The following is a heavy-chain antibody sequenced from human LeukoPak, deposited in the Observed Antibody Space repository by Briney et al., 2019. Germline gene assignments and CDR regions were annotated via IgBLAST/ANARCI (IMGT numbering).Heavy chain of an antibody. J-gene: IGHJ6*02. V-gene: IGHV4-59*01. CDR1: GGSISSYY. CDR3: ARDPTYYYDSSGYSVASRGMDV. CDR2: IYYSGST. D-gene: IGHD3-22*01. Sequence: SETLSLTCTVSGGSISSYYWSWIRQPPGKGLEWIGYIYYSGSTNYHPSLKSRVTISVDTSKNQFALKLSSVTAADTAVYYCARDPTYYYDSSGYSVASRGMDVWGQGTTVTVSS.